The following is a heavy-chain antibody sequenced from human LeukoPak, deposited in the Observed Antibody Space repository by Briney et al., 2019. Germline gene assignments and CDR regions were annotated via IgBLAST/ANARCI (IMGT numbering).Heavy chain of an antibody. D-gene: IGHD3-9*01. CDR1: GYTFTGYT. J-gene: IGHJ6*02. V-gene: IGHV1-2*06. CDR2: INPNSGGT. CDR3: ARGVERRLVYYYYGMDV. Sequence: ASVKVSCKASGYTFTGYTINWVRQAPGQGLEWMGRINPNSGGTNYAQKFQGRVTMTRDTSISTAYMELSRLRSDDTAVYYCARGVERRLVYYYYGMDVWGQGTTVTVSS.